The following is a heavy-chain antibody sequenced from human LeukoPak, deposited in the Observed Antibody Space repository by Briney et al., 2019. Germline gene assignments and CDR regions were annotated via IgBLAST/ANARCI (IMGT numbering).Heavy chain of an antibody. CDR1: GYTFTDYY. D-gene: IGHD5-18*01. Sequence: ASVKISCKVSGYTFTDYYMHWVQQAPGKGLEWMELVDPEDGETIYAEKFQGRVTITADTSTDTAYMELSSLRSEDTAVYYCATLGDTARTGDAFDIWDQGTMVTVSS. CDR2: VDPEDGET. V-gene: IGHV1-69-2*01. J-gene: IGHJ3*02. CDR3: ATLGDTARTGDAFDI.